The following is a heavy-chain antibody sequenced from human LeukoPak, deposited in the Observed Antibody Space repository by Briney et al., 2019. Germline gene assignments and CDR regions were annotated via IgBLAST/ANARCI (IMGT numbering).Heavy chain of an antibody. CDR1: GFTFDDYG. CDR3: ARRAGAYSHPYDY. D-gene: IGHD4/OR15-4a*01. CDR2: INWNGGRK. V-gene: IGHV3-20*04. Sequence: SGGSLRLSCAASGFTFDDYGMSWVRQAPEKGLEWVSAINWNGGRKGYADSVKGRFTSSRDNAKNTLYLQMNSLRAEDTAVYYCARRAGAYSHPYDYWGQGTLVTVSS. J-gene: IGHJ4*02.